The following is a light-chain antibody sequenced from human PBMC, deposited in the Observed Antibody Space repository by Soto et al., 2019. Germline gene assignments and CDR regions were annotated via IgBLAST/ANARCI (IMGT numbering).Light chain of an antibody. CDR1: QSVLYRSINRNY. CDR2: WAS. V-gene: IGKV4-1*01. J-gene: IGKJ1*01. Sequence: DIVMTQSPDSLAVSLGERATINCKSSQSVLYRSINRNYLAWYQQKPGQPPKLLIYWASIRESGVPDRFSGSGSGTDFTLTISSLQAEDVAVYYCQQYYSPPWTFGQGTRVEIK. CDR3: QQYYSPPWT.